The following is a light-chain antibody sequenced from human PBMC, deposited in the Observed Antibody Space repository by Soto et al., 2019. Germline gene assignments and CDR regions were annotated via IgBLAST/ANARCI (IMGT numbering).Light chain of an antibody. CDR3: QQLNSYPLT. CDR1: QGISNY. V-gene: IGKV1-9*01. CDR2: AAS. Sequence: DIQLTQSPSFLPASVGDRVTITCRASQGISNYLAWYQQKPGKAPGLLIYAASTLQRGVSSRFSGSGSGTEFPLTISNLQPTDFATYYCQQLNSYPLTFGGGTKVEIK. J-gene: IGKJ4*01.